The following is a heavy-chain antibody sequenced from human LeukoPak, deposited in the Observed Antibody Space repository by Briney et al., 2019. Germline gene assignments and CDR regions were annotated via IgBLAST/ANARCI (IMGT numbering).Heavy chain of an antibody. CDR3: ARATLVPTMIAY. J-gene: IGHJ4*02. V-gene: IGHV4-34*01. Sequence: SETLSLTCAVYGGSFSGYYWSWLRQPPGKGLEWIGEINHSGSTNYNQSLKSRVTISIDTSKNQFSLKLSSVTAADTAGYYCARATLVPTMIAYWGQGTLVTVSS. CDR1: GGSFSGYY. D-gene: IGHD3-22*01. CDR2: INHSGST.